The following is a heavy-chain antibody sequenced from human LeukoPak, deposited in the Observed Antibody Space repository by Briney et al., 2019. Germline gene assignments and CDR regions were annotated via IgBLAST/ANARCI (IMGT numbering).Heavy chain of an antibody. CDR2: INHSGST. Sequence: SETLSLTCAVYGGSFSGYYWSWIRQPPGKGLEWIGEINHSGSTNYNPSLKSRITISIDTSKNHFSLKLSSVTAADTAVYYCARLGAGPTYYDFWSGYSSFYFDYWGQGTLVTVSS. CDR3: ARLGAGPTYYDFWSGYSSFYFDY. V-gene: IGHV4-34*01. D-gene: IGHD3-3*01. J-gene: IGHJ4*02. CDR1: GGSFSGYY.